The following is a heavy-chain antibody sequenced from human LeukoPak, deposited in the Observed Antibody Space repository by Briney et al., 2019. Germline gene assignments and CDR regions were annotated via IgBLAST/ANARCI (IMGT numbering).Heavy chain of an antibody. D-gene: IGHD5-24*01. CDR2: IFYSGNN. V-gene: IGHV4-39*07. CDR1: RGSISSSDSY. CDR3: ERYPRVRGHNWVAYDY. J-gene: IGHJ4*02. Sequence: SETLSLTCSVSRGSISSSDSYCAWIRQPPGKGLEWIANIFYSGNNYYNPSLRSRVTISVDTSKSQFSLKLNSVPAADKAVYYCERYPRVRGHNWVAYDYWGQGTLVTV.